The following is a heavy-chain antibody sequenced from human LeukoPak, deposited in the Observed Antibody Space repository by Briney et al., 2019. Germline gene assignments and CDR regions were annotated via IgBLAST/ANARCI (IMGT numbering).Heavy chain of an antibody. D-gene: IGHD4-17*01. J-gene: IGHJ4*02. Sequence: GGSLRLSCTVSGFTVSSNSMSWVRQAPGKGLEWVSFIYSDNTHYSDSVKGRFTISRDNSKNTLYLQMNSLRAEDTAVYYCARDGYGDGTYYFDYWGQGTLVTVSS. V-gene: IGHV3-53*01. CDR1: GFTVSSNS. CDR3: ARDGYGDGTYYFDY. CDR2: IYSDNT.